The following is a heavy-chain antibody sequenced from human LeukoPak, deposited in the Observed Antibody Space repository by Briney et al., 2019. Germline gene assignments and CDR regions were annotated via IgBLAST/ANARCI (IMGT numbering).Heavy chain of an antibody. D-gene: IGHD4-23*01. CDR3: ARDLWDYGGN. CDR2: IYYSGRT. Sequence: SETLSLTCTVSGGSINTFYWSWIRQPPGKGLEWIGYIYYSGRTNYNPSLKSRVSISVDTSKNQFSLKVTSVTAADTAVYYCARDLWDYGGNWGQGTLVTVSS. CDR1: GGSINTFY. V-gene: IGHV4-59*01. J-gene: IGHJ4*02.